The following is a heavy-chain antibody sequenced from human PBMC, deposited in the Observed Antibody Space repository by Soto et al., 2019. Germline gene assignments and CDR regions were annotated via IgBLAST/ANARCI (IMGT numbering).Heavy chain of an antibody. CDR2: IYHSGST. Sequence: PSETLFLTCAVSGYSISSGYYWGWIRQPPGKGLEWIGSIYHSGSTYYNPSLRSRVTISVDTSKNQFSLKLSSVTAADTAVYYCAREEVIGGYVFWGQGTLVTVSS. J-gene: IGHJ4*02. CDR3: AREEVIGGYVF. D-gene: IGHD5-12*01. CDR1: GYSISSGYY. V-gene: IGHV4-38-2*02.